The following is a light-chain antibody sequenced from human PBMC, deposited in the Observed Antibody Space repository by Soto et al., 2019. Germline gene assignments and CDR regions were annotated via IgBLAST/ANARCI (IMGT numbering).Light chain of an antibody. CDR2: EVS. CDR1: SSDIGSYNY. CDR3: SSYTSSSTVV. Sequence: QSALAQPASVSGSPGQSITISCTGTSSDIGSYNYVSWYQQHPGKAPKLMISEVSNRPSGVSDRFSGSKSDNTASLTISGLQAEDEGNYYCSSYTSSSTVVFGGGTQLTVL. J-gene: IGLJ2*01. V-gene: IGLV2-14*01.